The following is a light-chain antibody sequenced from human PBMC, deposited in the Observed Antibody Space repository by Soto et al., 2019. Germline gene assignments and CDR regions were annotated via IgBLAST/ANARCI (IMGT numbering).Light chain of an antibody. CDR1: QSVSSN. V-gene: IGKV3-15*01. CDR3: QQYNNWPPT. Sequence: EIMMTQSPATLSVSPGERATLSCRASQSVSSNLAWYQQKPGQAPRLLIYGASTRATGIPARFSGSGSGTEFTLTISSLQSEDFAVYYCQQYNNWPPTFGQGTMVDI. CDR2: GAS. J-gene: IGKJ1*01.